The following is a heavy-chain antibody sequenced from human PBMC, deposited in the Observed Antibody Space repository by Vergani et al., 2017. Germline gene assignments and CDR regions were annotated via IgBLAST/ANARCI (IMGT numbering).Heavy chain of an antibody. D-gene: IGHD3-10*01. Sequence: QVQLVQSGAEVKKPGSSVKVSCKASGGTFSSYAISWVRQAPGQGLEWMGRIIPILGIANYAQKFQGRVTMTTDTSTSTAYMELRSLRSDDTAVYYCARAKLEGFGELFLGLXFDPWGQGTLVTVSS. V-gene: IGHV1-69*04. CDR1: GGTFSSYA. CDR2: IIPILGIA. CDR3: ARAKLEGFGELFLGLXFDP. J-gene: IGHJ5*02.